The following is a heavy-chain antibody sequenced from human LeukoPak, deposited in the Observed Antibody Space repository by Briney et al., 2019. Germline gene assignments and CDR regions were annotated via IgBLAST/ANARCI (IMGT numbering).Heavy chain of an antibody. V-gene: IGHV1-69*13. J-gene: IGHJ6*03. Sequence: GASVKVSYKASGYTFTSYGISWVRQAPGQGLEWMGGIIPIFGTANYAQKFQGRVTITADESTSTAYMELSSLRSEDTAVYYCARDSIYSYGTAYYYYYYMDVWGKGTTVTVSS. CDR3: ARDSIYSYGTAYYYYYYMDV. CDR1: GYTFTSYG. D-gene: IGHD5-18*01. CDR2: IIPIFGTA.